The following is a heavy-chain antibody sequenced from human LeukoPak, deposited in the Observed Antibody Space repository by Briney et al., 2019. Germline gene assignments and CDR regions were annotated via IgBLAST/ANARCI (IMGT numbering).Heavy chain of an antibody. CDR3: AKDKSYYGSGSNFDY. CDR2: ISWNSLSI. D-gene: IGHD3-10*01. V-gene: IGHV3-9*01. J-gene: IGHJ4*02. Sequence: PGGSLRLSCAASGFTFDDYAMHWVRQAPGKGLEWVSGISWNSLSIGYADSVMGRFTISRDNAKNSLYLQMNSLRAEDTALYYCAKDKSYYGSGSNFDYWGQGTLVTVSS. CDR1: GFTFDDYA.